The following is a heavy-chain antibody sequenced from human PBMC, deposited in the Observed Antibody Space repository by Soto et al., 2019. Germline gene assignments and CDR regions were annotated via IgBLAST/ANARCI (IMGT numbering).Heavy chain of an antibody. CDR1: GGSISSYY. Sequence: SETLSLTCTVSGGSISSYYWSWIRQPPGKGLEWIGYIYYSGSTNYNPSLKSRVTISVDTPKNQFSLKLSSVTAADTAVYYCARDREGDDYVWGSYRYTSYYGMDVWGQGTTVTVSS. D-gene: IGHD3-16*02. J-gene: IGHJ6*02. CDR3: ARDREGDDYVWGSYRYTSYYGMDV. V-gene: IGHV4-59*01. CDR2: IYYSGST.